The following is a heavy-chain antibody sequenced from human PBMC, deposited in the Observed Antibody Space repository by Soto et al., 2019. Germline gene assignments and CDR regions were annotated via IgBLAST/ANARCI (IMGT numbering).Heavy chain of an antibody. Sequence: QVQLQQSGPVLVKPSQTLLLTCDISGDSVSSNTAGWNWVRQSPSRGLEWLGRTYYRSKWYYDYALSVRSRITINPDTSKNQYSLQLNSVTPEDTAVYYCARGEQYSGRIFDYWGQGTLVTVSS. CDR1: GDSVSSNTAG. J-gene: IGHJ4*01. D-gene: IGHD1-26*01. CDR3: ARGEQYSGRIFDY. V-gene: IGHV6-1*01. CDR2: TYYRSKWYY.